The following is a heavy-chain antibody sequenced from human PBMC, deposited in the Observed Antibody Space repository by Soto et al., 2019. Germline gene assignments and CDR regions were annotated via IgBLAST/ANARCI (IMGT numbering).Heavy chain of an antibody. CDR1: GFTFSVYG. CDR2: ISSERRNQ. CDR3: AKSITTSGPSSSRGRISLLDY. D-gene: IGHD3-3*01. V-gene: IGHV3-30*18. Sequence: QIQLEASGGGVLQPGRSLRLSCAASGFTFSVYGMHWVRQAAGNGLEWVAVISSERRNQYYADSVKGRFTISRDNAKNTLSLLIDSLRAADTAVYYCAKSITTSGPSSSRGRISLLDYWGQGTLVTVSS. J-gene: IGHJ4*02.